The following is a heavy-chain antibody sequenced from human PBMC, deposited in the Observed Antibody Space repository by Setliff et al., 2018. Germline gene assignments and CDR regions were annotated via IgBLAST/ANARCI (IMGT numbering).Heavy chain of an antibody. Sequence: PGGSLRLSCAASGFTFSNAWMTWVRQAPGKGLEWVGRIKTKTDGGTTDYAAPVKGRFTISRDDSKNTLYLQMNSLKTEDTAVYYCTPEGGGGATNLYWGQGTLVTVSS. CDR2: IKTKTDGGTT. J-gene: IGHJ4*02. CDR3: TPEGGGGATNLY. CDR1: GFTFSNAW. V-gene: IGHV3-15*01. D-gene: IGHD1-26*01.